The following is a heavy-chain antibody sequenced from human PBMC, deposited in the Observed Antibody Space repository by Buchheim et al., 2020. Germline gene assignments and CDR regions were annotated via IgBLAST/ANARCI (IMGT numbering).Heavy chain of an antibody. CDR2: IYYTGST. Sequence: QLQLQESGPGLVKPSETLSLTCTVSGASISSSNYYWGWIRQPPGKGLEWIGTIYYTGSTYYNPSLKSRVTISVDTPKDQPSLKLNSVTAADTAVYYCARHGDYSNYLSWFDPWGQGTL. V-gene: IGHV4-39*01. J-gene: IGHJ5*02. CDR3: ARHGDYSNYLSWFDP. D-gene: IGHD4-11*01. CDR1: GASISSSNYY.